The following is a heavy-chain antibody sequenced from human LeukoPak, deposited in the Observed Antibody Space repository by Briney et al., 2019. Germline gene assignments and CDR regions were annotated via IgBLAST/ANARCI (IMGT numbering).Heavy chain of an antibody. J-gene: IGHJ4*02. D-gene: IGHD2-21*02. CDR1: GGTFSSYA. Sequence: SVKVSCKASGGTFSSYAISWVRQAPGQGLEWMGGIIPIFGTANYAQKLQGRITMTIETSTSTAYMELRSLRSDDTAVYYCARGGSRVVTYGNFDYWGQGTLVTVSS. V-gene: IGHV1-69*05. CDR3: ARGGSRVVTYGNFDY. CDR2: IIPIFGTA.